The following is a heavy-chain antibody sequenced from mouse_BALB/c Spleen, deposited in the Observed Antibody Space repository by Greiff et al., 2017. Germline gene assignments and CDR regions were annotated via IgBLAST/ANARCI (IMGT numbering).Heavy chain of an antibody. CDR1: GFNIKDTY. D-gene: IGHD1-1*01. J-gene: IGHJ2*01. Sequence: EVQLQQSGAELVKPGASVKLSCTASGFNIKDTYMHWVKQRPEQGLEWIGRIDPANGNTKYDPKFQGKATITADTSSNTAYLQLSSLTSEDTAVYYGARAYYYGSSYDYWGQGTTLTVSS. CDR3: ARAYYYGSSYDY. V-gene: IGHV14-3*02. CDR2: IDPANGNT.